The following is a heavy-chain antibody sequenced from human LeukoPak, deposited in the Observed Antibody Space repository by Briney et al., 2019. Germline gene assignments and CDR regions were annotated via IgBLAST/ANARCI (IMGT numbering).Heavy chain of an antibody. V-gene: IGHV4-39*01. Sequence: SETLSLTCSVSSGSISSSSYYWGWIRQPPGKGLEWIGSIYYTGSTYYNPSRKSRVTISVDTSKNQFCLKLSSVTAADTAVYYCARGQRGYSFGYAFDYWGQGTLVTVSS. CDR1: SGSISSSSYY. CDR3: ARGQRGYSFGYAFDY. CDR2: IYYTGST. J-gene: IGHJ4*02. D-gene: IGHD5-18*01.